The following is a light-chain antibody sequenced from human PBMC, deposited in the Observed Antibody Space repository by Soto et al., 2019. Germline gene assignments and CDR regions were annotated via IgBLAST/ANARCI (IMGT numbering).Light chain of an antibody. Sequence: QSALTQPRSVSGSPGQSVTISCTGTSSDVGGYNYVSWYQQHPGKAPKLMIYDVSKRPSGVPDRFSGSKSGNTASLTISGLQAEDEADYYCCSYAGSDTEVFGGGTKLTVL. CDR1: SSDVGGYNY. V-gene: IGLV2-11*01. CDR2: DVS. CDR3: CSYAGSDTEV. J-gene: IGLJ2*01.